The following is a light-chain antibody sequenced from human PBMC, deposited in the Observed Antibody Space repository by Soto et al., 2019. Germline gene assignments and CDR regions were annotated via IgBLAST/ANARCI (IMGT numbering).Light chain of an antibody. CDR3: QQYNSYSRNT. Sequence: EIVLTQSPGTLSLSPGERATLSCRASQSVSSTYLAWYQQIPGQAPRLLISGASSRATGIPDRFSGSGSGTDFTLTISSLQPDDFASYYCQQYNSYSRNTFGQGTKLEIK. V-gene: IGKV3-20*01. CDR2: GAS. J-gene: IGKJ2*01. CDR1: QSVSSTY.